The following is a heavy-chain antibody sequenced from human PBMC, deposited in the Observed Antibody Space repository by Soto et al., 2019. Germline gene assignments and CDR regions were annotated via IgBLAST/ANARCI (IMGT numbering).Heavy chain of an antibody. V-gene: IGHV4-4*02. J-gene: IGHJ4*02. D-gene: IGHD6-13*01. Sequence: QVQLRESGPGLVKPSGTLSLTCAVSSGSVNSSNWWSWVRQPPGKGLEWIGEIYHGGSANYNPSLRSRVTMSVDKSMNQVFLQLSSVSAADTALYYCARDPAAAGTFDYWGQGTLVTVSS. CDR2: IYHGGSA. CDR3: ARDPAAAGTFDY. CDR1: SGSVNSSNW.